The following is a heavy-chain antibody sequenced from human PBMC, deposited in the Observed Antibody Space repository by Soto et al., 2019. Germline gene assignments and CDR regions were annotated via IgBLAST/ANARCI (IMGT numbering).Heavy chain of an antibody. CDR1: GYTFTSYY. J-gene: IGHJ4*02. Sequence: ASVKVSCKASGYTFTSYYMHWVRQAPGQGLEWMGIINPSGGSTSYAQKFQGRVTMTRDTSTSTVYMELSSLRSEDTAVYYCAREIESYYDFWSGYYVPPFHLIYWGQGTLVTVSS. CDR3: AREIESYYDFWSGYYVPPFHLIY. CDR2: INPSGGST. D-gene: IGHD3-3*01. V-gene: IGHV1-46*01.